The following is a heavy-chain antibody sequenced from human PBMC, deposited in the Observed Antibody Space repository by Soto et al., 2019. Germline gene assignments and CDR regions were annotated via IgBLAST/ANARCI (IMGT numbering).Heavy chain of an antibody. CDR3: ARAGSWIRDAFDI. V-gene: IGHV4-59*01. CDR1: GGSISSYY. J-gene: IGHJ3*02. CDR2: IYYSGST. Sequence: PSETLSLTCTVSGGSISSYYWSWIRQPPGKGLEWIGYIYYSGSTNYNPSLKSRVTISVDTSKNQFSLKLSSVTAADTAVYYCARAGSWIRDAFDIWGQGIMVTVSS. D-gene: IGHD3-10*01.